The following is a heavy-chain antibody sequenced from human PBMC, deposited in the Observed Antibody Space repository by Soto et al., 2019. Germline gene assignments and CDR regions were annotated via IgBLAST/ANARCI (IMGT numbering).Heavy chain of an antibody. D-gene: IGHD6-19*01. CDR2: ISAYNGNT. Sequence: QVQLVQSGAEVKKPGASVKVSCKASGYTFTSYGISWVRQAPGQGLEWMGGISAYNGNTNYAQKLQGRVTMTTDTSTSKAYMELRGLRSDDTAVYYCARYSSGWYDPGFDYWGQGTLVTVSS. V-gene: IGHV1-18*01. CDR1: GYTFTSYG. J-gene: IGHJ4*02. CDR3: ARYSSGWYDPGFDY.